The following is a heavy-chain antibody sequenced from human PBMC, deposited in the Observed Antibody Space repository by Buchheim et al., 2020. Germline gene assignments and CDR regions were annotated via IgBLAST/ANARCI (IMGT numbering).Heavy chain of an antibody. D-gene: IGHD3-3*01. CDR2: INPSGGST. CDR3: ASQGLGLERLSPFDY. V-gene: IGHV1-46*03. Sequence: QVQLVQSGAEVKKPGASVKVSCKASGYTFTSYYMHWVRQAPGQGLEWMGIINPSGGSTSYAQKFQGRVTMTRDTSTSTVYKGLGNLRSVHTALYYCASQGLGLERLSPFDYWSQGSL. CDR1: GYTFTSYY. J-gene: IGHJ4*02.